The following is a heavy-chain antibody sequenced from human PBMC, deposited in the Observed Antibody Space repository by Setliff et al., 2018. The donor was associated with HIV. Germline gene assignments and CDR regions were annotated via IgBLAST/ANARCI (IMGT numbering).Heavy chain of an antibody. J-gene: IGHJ4*02. CDR2: ISGRSDSI. V-gene: IGHV3-21*04. CDR3: AKAWGSGYPSFESALMFDV. CDR1: GFTFTDYN. Sequence: PGGSLRLSCAASGFTFTDYNMNWVRQTPGKGLEWVASISGRSDSIYYAGSVGGRFTISADSSGNTLYLQMTSLRAEDTATYYCAKAWGSGYPSFESALMFDVWGQGTLVTVSS. D-gene: IGHD3-16*01.